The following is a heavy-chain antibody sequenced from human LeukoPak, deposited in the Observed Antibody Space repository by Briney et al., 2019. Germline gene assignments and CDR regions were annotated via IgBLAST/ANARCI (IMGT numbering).Heavy chain of an antibody. V-gene: IGHV3-21*01. CDR1: GFAFSSYS. CDR2: ITSSSSYI. Sequence: GGSLRLSCAASGFAFSSYSMNWVRQAPGKGLEWVSSITSSSSYIFYADSVKGRFTISRDNAENSLYLQMNSLRAEDTAVYYCARDRDNIVTFDYWGQGTLVTVSS. D-gene: IGHD3-9*01. CDR3: ARDRDNIVTFDY. J-gene: IGHJ4*02.